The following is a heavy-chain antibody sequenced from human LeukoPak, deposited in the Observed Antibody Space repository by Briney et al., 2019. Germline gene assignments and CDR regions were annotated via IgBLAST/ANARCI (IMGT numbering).Heavy chain of an antibody. J-gene: IGHJ5*02. CDR1: GFTFSTCW. D-gene: IGHD3-22*01. CDR2: IKQDGSEE. V-gene: IGHV3-7*01. CDR3: ARDLGQYYDTSDNWFDP. Sequence: GGSLRLSCAASGFTFSTCWVTWVRQAPGMGLAWVATIKQDGSEEYYVDSVKGRFTISRDNAKNTLNLQMNSLRAEDTAVYYCARDLGQYYDTSDNWFDPWGQGTLVTVSS.